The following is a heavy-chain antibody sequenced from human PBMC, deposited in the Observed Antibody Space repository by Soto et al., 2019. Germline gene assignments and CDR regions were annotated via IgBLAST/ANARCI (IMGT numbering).Heavy chain of an antibody. J-gene: IGHJ3*02. CDR3: AKGGVIVVVPAAQGGAFDI. D-gene: IGHD2-2*01. CDR2: ISGSGGST. CDR1: GFTVSSNY. V-gene: IGHV3-53*02. Sequence: EVQLVETGGGLIQPGGSLRLSCAASGFTVSSNYMSWVRQAPGKGLEWVSVISGSGGSTYYADSVKGRFTISRDNSKNTLYLQMNSLRAEDTAVYYCAKGGVIVVVPAAQGGAFDIWGQGTMVTVSS.